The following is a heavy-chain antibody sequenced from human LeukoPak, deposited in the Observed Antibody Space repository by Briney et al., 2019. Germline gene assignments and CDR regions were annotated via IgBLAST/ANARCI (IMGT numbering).Heavy chain of an antibody. CDR3: ARELSVSSGWSLRARENWFDP. V-gene: IGHV4-61*01. Sequence: NSSETLSLTCTVSGGSVSSGSYYWSWIRQPPGKGLEWIGYIYYSGSTNYNPSLKSRVTISVDTSKNQFSLKLSSVTAADTAVYYCARELSVSSGWSLRARENWFDPWGQGTLVTVSS. CDR1: GGSVSSGSYY. D-gene: IGHD6-19*01. CDR2: IYYSGST. J-gene: IGHJ5*02.